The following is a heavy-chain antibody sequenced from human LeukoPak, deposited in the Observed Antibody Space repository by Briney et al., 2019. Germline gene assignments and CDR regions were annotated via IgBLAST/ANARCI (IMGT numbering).Heavy chain of an antibody. CDR1: GYSFTSYW. CDR3: ARGPHSSRDSSGDYRYFDY. Sequence: GEALKISCQGSGYSFTSYWIGWVRQMPGKGLEWMGIIYLGDSDTRYSPSFQGQVTNSADKSISTAYLQWSSLKASDTAMYYCARGPHSSRDSSGDYRYFDYWGQGTLVTVSS. V-gene: IGHV5-51*01. J-gene: IGHJ4*02. CDR2: IYLGDSDT. D-gene: IGHD3-22*01.